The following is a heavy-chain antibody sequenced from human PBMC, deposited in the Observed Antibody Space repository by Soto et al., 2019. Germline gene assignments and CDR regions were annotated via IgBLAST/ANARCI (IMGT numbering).Heavy chain of an antibody. D-gene: IGHD6-19*01. CDR2: IRSKAYGGTT. J-gene: IGHJ3*02. V-gene: IGHV3-49*03. Sequence: GGSLRLSCTASGFTFGDYAMSWFRQAPGKGLEWVGFIRSKAYGGTTEYAASVKGRFTISRDDSKSIAYLQMNSLKTEDTAVYYRTRDLAGRIAVAGTEGRAFDIWGQGTMVTVSS. CDR3: TRDLAGRIAVAGTEGRAFDI. CDR1: GFTFGDYA.